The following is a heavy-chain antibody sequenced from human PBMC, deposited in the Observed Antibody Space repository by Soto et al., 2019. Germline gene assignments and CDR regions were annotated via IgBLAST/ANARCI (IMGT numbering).Heavy chain of an antibody. CDR1: GFTFSSYW. J-gene: IGHJ6*02. CDR3: ASGESDSRLVYYYGIDV. D-gene: IGHD6-13*01. CDR2: INSDGSST. V-gene: IGHV3-74*01. Sequence: EVQLVESGGGLVQPGGSLRLSCAASGFTFSSYWMHWVRQAPGKGLEWVSRINSDGSSTSYADSVKGRFTISRDNAKNTLYLQMNSVRAEDTAVYYCASGESDSRLVYYYGIDVWGQGTTVTVSS.